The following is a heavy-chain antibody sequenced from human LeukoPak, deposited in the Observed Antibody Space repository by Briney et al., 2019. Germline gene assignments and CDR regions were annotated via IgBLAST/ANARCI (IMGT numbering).Heavy chain of an antibody. CDR2: MNPNSGNT. CDR1: GYTFTGYY. Sequence: GASVKVSCKASGYTFTGYYMHWVRQAPGQGLEWMGWMNPNSGNTGYAQKFQGRVTMTRNTSISTAYMELSSLRSEDTAVYYCAAYYYDSSGYYDAFDIWGQGTMVTVSS. D-gene: IGHD3-22*01. J-gene: IGHJ3*02. V-gene: IGHV1-8*02. CDR3: AAYYYDSSGYYDAFDI.